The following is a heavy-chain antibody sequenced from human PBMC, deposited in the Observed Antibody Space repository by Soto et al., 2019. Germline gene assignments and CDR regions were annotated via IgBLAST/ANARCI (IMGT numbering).Heavy chain of an antibody. D-gene: IGHD3-10*01. CDR3: ARLRPGRITMARGAWGNFDY. CDR1: GGSISSYY. V-gene: IGHV4-59*08. CDR2: IYYSGST. Sequence: SETLSLTCTVSGGSISSYYWSWIRQPPGKGLEWIGYIYYSGSTNYNPSLKSRVTISVDTSKNQFSLKLSSVTAADTAVYYCARLRPGRITMARGAWGNFDYWGQGTLVTVSS. J-gene: IGHJ4*02.